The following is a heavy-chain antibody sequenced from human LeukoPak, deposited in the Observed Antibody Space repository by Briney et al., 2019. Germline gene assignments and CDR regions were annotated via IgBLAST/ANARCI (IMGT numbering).Heavy chain of an antibody. CDR2: IKQDGSEK. D-gene: IGHD1-26*01. CDR1: GFTFSSYW. Sequence: GGSLRLSCAASGFTFSSYWMSWVRQAPGKGLEWVANIKQDGSEKYYVDSVKGRFTISRDNSRNTLYLQMNGLRTEDTALYYCARFQALRGSFRGFDFWGQGTQVTVSP. J-gene: IGHJ4*02. CDR3: ARFQALRGSFRGFDF. V-gene: IGHV3-7*01.